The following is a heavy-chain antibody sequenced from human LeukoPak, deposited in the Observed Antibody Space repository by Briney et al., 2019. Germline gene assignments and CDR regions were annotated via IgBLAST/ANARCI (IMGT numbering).Heavy chain of an antibody. J-gene: IGHJ5*02. CDR2: INPNSGGT. V-gene: IGHV1-2*02. CDR1: GGTFSSYA. Sequence: ASVKVSCKASGGTFSSYAISWVRQAPGQGLEWMGWINPNSGGTNYAQKFQGRVTMTRDTSISTAYMELSRLRSDDTAVYYCARDLVELTLVAYWFDPWGQGTLVTVSS. CDR3: ARDLVELTLVAYWFDP. D-gene: IGHD1-26*01.